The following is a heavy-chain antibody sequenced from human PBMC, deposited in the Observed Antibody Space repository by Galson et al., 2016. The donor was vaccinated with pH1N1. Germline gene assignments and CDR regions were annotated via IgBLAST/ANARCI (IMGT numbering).Heavy chain of an antibody. Sequence: SLRLSCAASGFTFSTFAMHWVRQAPGEGLEWVAVISSSGDNRFYADSVKGRFTISRDSSKNTLYLQMNNLRCEDTAFYYCARVRSSGYNYAQHFVDWGQGTRVTVSS. CDR2: ISSSGDNR. D-gene: IGHD3-22*01. CDR3: ARVRSSGYNYAQHFVD. CDR1: GFTFSTFA. V-gene: IGHV3-30-3*01. J-gene: IGHJ4*02.